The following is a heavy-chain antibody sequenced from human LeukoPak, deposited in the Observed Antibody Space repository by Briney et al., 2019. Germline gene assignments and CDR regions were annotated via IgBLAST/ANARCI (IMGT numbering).Heavy chain of an antibody. V-gene: IGHV3-66*01. CDR1: GFTVSSNY. J-gene: IGHJ4*02. D-gene: IGHD2-8*01. Sequence: GGSLRLSCAAPGFTVSSNYMSWVRQAPGKGLEWVSGLYSGGGTYYADSVKGRFDISGDNSKNTLYLQMNSLRAEDTAVYYCARDWVQYDLPRYSDCWGQGALVTVSS. CDR2: LYSGGGT. CDR3: ARDWVQYDLPRYSDC.